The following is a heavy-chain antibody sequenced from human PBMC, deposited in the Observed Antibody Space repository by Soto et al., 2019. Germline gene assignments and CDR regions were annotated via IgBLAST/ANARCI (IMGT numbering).Heavy chain of an antibody. CDR1: GGSISSGGYY. Sequence: TCTVSGGSISSGGYYWSWIRQHPGKGLEWIGYIYYSGSTYYNPSLKSRVTISVDTSKNQFSLKLSSVTAADTAVYYCARVRGSGYRFDYWGQGTLVTVSS. CDR2: IYYSGST. CDR3: ARVRGSGYRFDY. V-gene: IGHV4-31*03. D-gene: IGHD3-22*01. J-gene: IGHJ4*02.